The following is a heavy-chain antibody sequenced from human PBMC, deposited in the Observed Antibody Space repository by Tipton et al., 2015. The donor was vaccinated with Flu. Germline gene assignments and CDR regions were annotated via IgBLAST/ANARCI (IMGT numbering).Heavy chain of an antibody. CDR2: INHSGST. D-gene: IGHD3-3*01. CDR3: ARAYTYYDFWSGYPTRGYYFDY. Sequence: TLSLTCAVYGGSFSGYYWSWIRQPPGKGLEWIGEINHSGSTNYNPSLKSRVTISVDTSKNQFSLKLSSVTAADTAVYYCARAYTYYDFWSGYPTRGYYFDYWGQGTLVTVSS. J-gene: IGHJ4*02. CDR1: GGSFSGYY. V-gene: IGHV4-34*01.